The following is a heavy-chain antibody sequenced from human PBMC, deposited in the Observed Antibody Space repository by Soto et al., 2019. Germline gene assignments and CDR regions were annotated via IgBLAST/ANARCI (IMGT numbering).Heavy chain of an antibody. D-gene: IGHD3-16*01. Sequence: GGSLRLSCAASGFTFSSYAMSWVRQAPGKGLEWVSAISGSGGSTYYADSVKGRFTISRDNSKNTLYLQMNSLRAEDTAVYYCAKRRQGTYYYYVWGPKAYYGMDVWGQGTLVTVSS. CDR3: AKRRQGTYYYYVWGPKAYYGMDV. CDR2: ISGSGGST. CDR1: GFTFSSYA. V-gene: IGHV3-23*01. J-gene: IGHJ6*02.